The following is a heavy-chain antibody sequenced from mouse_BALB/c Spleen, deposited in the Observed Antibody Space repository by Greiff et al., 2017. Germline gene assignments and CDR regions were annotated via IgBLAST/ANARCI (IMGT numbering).Heavy chain of an antibody. J-gene: IGHJ4*01. CDR2: IWRGGST. CDR3: AKTDYYGSRNAMDY. Sequence: QVQLQQSGPSLVQPSQSLSITCTVSGFSLTSYGVHWVRQYPGKGLEWLGVIWRGGSTDYNAAFMSRLSITKDNSKSQVFFKMNSLQADDTAIYYCAKTDYYGSRNAMDYWGQGTSVTVSS. D-gene: IGHD1-1*01. V-gene: IGHV2-5-1*01. CDR1: GFSLTSYG.